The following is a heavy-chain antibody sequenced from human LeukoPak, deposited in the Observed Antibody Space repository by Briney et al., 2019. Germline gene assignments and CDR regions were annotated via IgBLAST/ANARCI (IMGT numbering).Heavy chain of an antibody. V-gene: IGHV4-4*07. CDR1: GGSINNYY. J-gene: IGHJ3*02. D-gene: IGHD2-15*01. CDR3: ARGRYCSADICSGGYAFDI. CDR2: IYTRGST. Sequence: SETLSLTCTVSGGSINNYYWSWIRQPPGKGLEWIGRIYTRGSTNYNPSLKSRVTMSVDTSKNQFSLKLSSVTAADTAVYYCARGRYCSADICSGGYAFDIWGQGTMVSVSS.